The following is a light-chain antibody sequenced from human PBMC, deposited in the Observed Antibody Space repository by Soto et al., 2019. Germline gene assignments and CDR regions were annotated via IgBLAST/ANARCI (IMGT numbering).Light chain of an antibody. J-gene: IGKJ1*01. Sequence: EIVLTQSPGTLSLSPGEGATLSCRASQSVYNNYLAWYQQKPGQAPRLLISGASIRATGIPDRFSGSGSGTDFTLTISSLQSEDFAVYYCQHYSNWPPWTFGQGTKVDIK. CDR3: QHYSNWPPWT. CDR1: QSVYNNY. CDR2: GAS. V-gene: IGKV3-20*01.